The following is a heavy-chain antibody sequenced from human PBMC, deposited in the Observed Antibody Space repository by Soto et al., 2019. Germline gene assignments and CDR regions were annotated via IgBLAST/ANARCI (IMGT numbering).Heavy chain of an antibody. CDR3: ATALTYYYDSSGSY. D-gene: IGHD3-22*01. Sequence: QVQLVQSGAEVKKPGASVQVSCKASGYTFTSYGISWVRQAPGQGLEWMGWISAYNGNTNYAQKLQGRVTMTTDTSTTTADMELRSLRSDDTAVYYCATALTYYYDSSGSYWGQGTLVTVSS. CDR1: GYTFTSYG. V-gene: IGHV1-18*01. CDR2: ISAYNGNT. J-gene: IGHJ4*02.